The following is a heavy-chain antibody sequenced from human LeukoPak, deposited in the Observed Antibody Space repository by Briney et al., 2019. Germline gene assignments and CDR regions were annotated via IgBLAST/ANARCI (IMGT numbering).Heavy chain of an antibody. CDR2: ISTNGDGT. CDR3: ARYSGSCYNS. Sequence: GGSLRLSCAASGFTFSTYAMHWVRQGPGKRLEYVAAISTNGDGTYYANSVRGRFTISRDDSKNTLYLQMGSLRAEDMAVYYCARYSGSCYNSWGQGTLVTVSS. J-gene: IGHJ4*02. D-gene: IGHD2-15*01. CDR1: GFTFSTYA. V-gene: IGHV3-64*01.